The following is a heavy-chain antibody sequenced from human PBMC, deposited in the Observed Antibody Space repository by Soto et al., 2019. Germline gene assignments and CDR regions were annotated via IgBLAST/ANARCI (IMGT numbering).Heavy chain of an antibody. CDR3: ARVSGTYYDILTGYYTPNFDY. Sequence: PSETLSLTCTVSGFSISSYSWSWIRQPPGKGLEWIGHIYYNGNTKYNPALKSRVTIAVDTSKNQFSLKLSSVTAADTAVYYCARVSGTYYDILTGYYTPNFDYWGQGTLVTVS. CDR2: IYYNGNT. V-gene: IGHV4-59*01. J-gene: IGHJ4*02. CDR1: GFSISSYS. D-gene: IGHD3-9*01.